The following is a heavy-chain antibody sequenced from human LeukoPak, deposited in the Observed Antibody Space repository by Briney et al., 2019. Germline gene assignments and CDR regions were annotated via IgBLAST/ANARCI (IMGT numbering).Heavy chain of an antibody. CDR3: AKALIMVRGVTLRPDAFDI. CDR2: ISASGGTT. J-gene: IGHJ3*02. V-gene: IGHV3-23*01. Sequence: GGSLRLSCATSGFSFGNYAMNWVRQAPGKGLEWVSGISASGGTTYYADSVRGRFTISRDNSKNTLFLQVNSLRAEDTAIYYCAKALIMVRGVTLRPDAFDIWGQGTMVTVSS. D-gene: IGHD3-10*01. CDR1: GFSFGNYA.